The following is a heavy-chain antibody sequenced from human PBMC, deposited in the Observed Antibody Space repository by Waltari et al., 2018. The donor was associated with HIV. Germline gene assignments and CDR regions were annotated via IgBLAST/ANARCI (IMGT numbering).Heavy chain of an antibody. CDR1: GFTFDYCA. J-gene: IGHJ4*02. CDR2: ISWNRDYT. Sequence: EVQLVESGGGLVQPGRSLRLSFSASGFTFDYCALHWVRHAPGKGLEWVSGISWNRDYTGYADSVKGRFTISRDNAKNSLYLQMNSLRAEDTALYYCAKGSGGDWNYFGDFDYWGQGTLVTVSS. V-gene: IGHV3-9*01. D-gene: IGHD1-7*01. CDR3: AKGSGGDWNYFGDFDY.